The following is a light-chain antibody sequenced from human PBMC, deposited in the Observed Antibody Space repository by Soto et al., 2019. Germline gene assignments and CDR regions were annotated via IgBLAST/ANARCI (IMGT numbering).Light chain of an antibody. CDR3: QQRSNWL. V-gene: IGKV3D-20*02. Sequence: EILLTQSHATLSLSPGERATLSCWGSKSVSRNYLAWYQQKPGQAPRLLIYAASNRATGIPARFSGTGSETDFTLTISSTEPEDFSVYYCQQRSNWLFGPGTKVDIK. CDR2: AAS. J-gene: IGKJ3*01. CDR1: KSVSRNY.